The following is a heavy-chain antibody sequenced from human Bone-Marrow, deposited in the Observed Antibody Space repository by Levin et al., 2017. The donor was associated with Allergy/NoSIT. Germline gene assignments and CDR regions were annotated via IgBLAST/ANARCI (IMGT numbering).Heavy chain of an antibody. V-gene: IGHV3-30-3*01. CDR3: ARDIVGDYSHYASQFDH. CDR2: TSHDGSRE. D-gene: IGHD4-11*01. J-gene: IGHJ4*02. CDR1: GFTFSGYA. Sequence: GESLKISCVGSGFTFSGYAFHWVRQAPGKGLEWLAATSHDGSREYYARAVKGRFTISRDNFKNTIFLQMNSRRPEDTAVYYCARDIVGDYSHYASQFDHWGQGTLVTVSS.